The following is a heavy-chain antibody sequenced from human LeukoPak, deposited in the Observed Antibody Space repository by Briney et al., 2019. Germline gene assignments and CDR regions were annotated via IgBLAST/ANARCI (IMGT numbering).Heavy chain of an antibody. CDR1: GGSFSGYY. J-gene: IGHJ6*03. CDR2: INHSGST. V-gene: IGHV4-34*01. CDR3: ARGIYDFWSGYSKPNYYYYMDV. Sequence: PSETLSLTCAVYGGSFSGYYWSWLRQPPGKGLEWIGEINHSGSTNYNPSLKSRVTISVGTSKNQFSLKLSSVTAADTAVYYCARGIYDFWSGYSKPNYYYYMDVWGKGTTVTVSS. D-gene: IGHD3-3*01.